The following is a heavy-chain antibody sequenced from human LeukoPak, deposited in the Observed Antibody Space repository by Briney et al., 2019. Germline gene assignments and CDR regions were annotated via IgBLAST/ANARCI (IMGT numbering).Heavy chain of an antibody. D-gene: IGHD3-10*01. J-gene: IGHJ4*02. CDR1: GFTVSSNS. V-gene: IGHV3-23*01. Sequence: GGSLRLSCTVSGFTVSSNSMTWVRQAPGKGLEWVSAISGSGGNTYYADSVKGRFTISRDNSKNTLYLQMNSLRAEDTAVYYCAKDRRAGSYDYWGQGTLVTVSS. CDR3: AKDRRAGSYDY. CDR2: ISGSGGNT.